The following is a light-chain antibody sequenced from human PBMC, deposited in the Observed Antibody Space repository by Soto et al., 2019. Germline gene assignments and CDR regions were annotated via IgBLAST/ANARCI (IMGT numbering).Light chain of an antibody. CDR2: EVS. J-gene: IGLJ1*01. Sequence: QSVLTQPASVFGSPGQSITISCTGTSSDVGGYNFVSWYQQHPGKAPKLMIYEVSNRPSGVSNRFSGSKSGNTAPLTISGLQPEDEADYYCSSYTTSSTVVFGTGTKVTVL. CDR1: SSDVGGYNF. CDR3: SSYTTSSTVV. V-gene: IGLV2-14*03.